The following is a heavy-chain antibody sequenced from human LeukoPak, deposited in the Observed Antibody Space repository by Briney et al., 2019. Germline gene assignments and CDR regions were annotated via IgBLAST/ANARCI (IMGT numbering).Heavy chain of an antibody. D-gene: IGHD6-13*01. CDR1: GFTFSRYW. CDR3: ARVQFSSTWFIDY. V-gene: IGHV3-74*01. J-gene: IGHJ4*02. Sequence: PGGSLRLSCAASGFTFSRYWMQWVRQAPGKALVWVSRINGDGSSTTYADSVKGRFTISRDNAKNTLFLQMNSLRAEDTAVYYCARVQFSSTWFIDYWGQGALVTVSS. CDR2: INGDGSST.